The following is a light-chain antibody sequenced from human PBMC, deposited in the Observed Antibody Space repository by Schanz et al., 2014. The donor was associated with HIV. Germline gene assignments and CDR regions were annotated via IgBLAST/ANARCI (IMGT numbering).Light chain of an antibody. J-gene: IGKJ4*01. CDR2: GAS. CDR3: QQSGDSGGT. V-gene: IGKV3-20*01. Sequence: EIVLTQSPGTLSLSPGERATLSCRASQSVSSSYLAWYQQKPGQAPRLLIYGASTRATGIPARFSGSGSGTDFSLTISRLEPEDFAVYYCQQSGDSGGTFGGGTKVDMK. CDR1: QSVSSSY.